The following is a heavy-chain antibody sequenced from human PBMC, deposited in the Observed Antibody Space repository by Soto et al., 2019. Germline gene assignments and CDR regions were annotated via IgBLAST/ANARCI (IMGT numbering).Heavy chain of an antibody. CDR2: IIPIFGTA. CDR1: GGTFSSYA. V-gene: IGHV1-69*13. J-gene: IGHJ5*02. Sequence: ASVKVSCKASGGTFSSYAISWVRQAPGQGLEWMGGIIPIFGTANYAQKFQGRVTITADESTSTAYMELSSLRSEDTAVYYCARGGCSSTSCRTRFDPWGQGTLVTVSS. CDR3: ARGGCSSTSCRTRFDP. D-gene: IGHD2-2*01.